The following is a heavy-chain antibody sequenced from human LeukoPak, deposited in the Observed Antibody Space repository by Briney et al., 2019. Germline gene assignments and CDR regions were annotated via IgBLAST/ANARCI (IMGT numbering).Heavy chain of an antibody. J-gene: IGHJ5*02. V-gene: IGHV3-66*02. CDR1: GFAVSTNY. D-gene: IGHD1-26*01. Sequence: GGSLRLSCAASGFAVSTNYLSWVRQASGKGLEWVSVIYSDGSTYYTDSVKGRFTISRDNSKNTLYLQMNSLRPEDTAVYYCARDQRSESYYPWGWFDPWGQGTLVTVSS. CDR2: IYSDGST. CDR3: ARDQRSESYYPWGWFDP.